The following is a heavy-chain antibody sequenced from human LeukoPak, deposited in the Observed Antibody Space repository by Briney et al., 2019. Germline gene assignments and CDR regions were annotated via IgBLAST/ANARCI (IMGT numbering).Heavy chain of an antibody. CDR3: ARDSYYYYMDV. Sequence: GGSLRLSCAASGFTVSSNYMSWVRQAPGKGLEWVSVIYSGGSTYYADSVKGRFTTSRDNSKNTLYLQMNSLRAEDTAVYYCARDSYYYYMDVWGKGTTVTISS. J-gene: IGHJ6*03. CDR1: GFTVSSNY. V-gene: IGHV3-66*01. CDR2: IYSGGST.